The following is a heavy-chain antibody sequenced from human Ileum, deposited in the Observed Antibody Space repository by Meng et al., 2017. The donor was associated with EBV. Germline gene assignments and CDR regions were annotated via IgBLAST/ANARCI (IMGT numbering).Heavy chain of an antibody. CDR2: IYNSGIT. Sequence: QGLLQESGQGRVKPSQPLSTTCAVSGGSISSSNYYWSWIRQPPGKGLEWSGHIYNSGITYYNPSLKSRITISVDTSKNQFSLKLSSVTAAYTAVYYCARGQKGYFDLWGRGTLVTVSS. J-gene: IGHJ2*01. CDR3: ARGQKGYFDL. CDR1: GGSISSSNYY. V-gene: IGHV4-30-4*01.